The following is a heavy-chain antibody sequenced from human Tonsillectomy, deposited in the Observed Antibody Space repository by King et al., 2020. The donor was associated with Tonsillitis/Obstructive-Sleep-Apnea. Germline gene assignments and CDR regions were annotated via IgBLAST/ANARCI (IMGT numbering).Heavy chain of an antibody. CDR3: ARADSSGYYYGDDAFDI. CDR1: GFTVSSNY. V-gene: IGHV3-53*01. CDR2: IYSGGST. J-gene: IGHJ3*02. Sequence: QLVQSGGGLIQPGGSLRLSCAASGFTVSSNYMSWVRQAPGKGLEWVSVIYSGGSTYYADSVKGRFTIPGDNSKNTLYLQMNSLRAEDTAVYYCARADSSGYYYGDDAFDIWGQGTMVTVSS. D-gene: IGHD3-22*01.